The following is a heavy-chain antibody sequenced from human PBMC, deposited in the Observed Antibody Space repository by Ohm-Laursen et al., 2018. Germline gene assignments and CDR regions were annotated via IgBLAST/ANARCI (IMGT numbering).Heavy chain of an antibody. V-gene: IGHV4-39*01. CDR2: IYYSGST. CDR3: ASPYYDFRY. D-gene: IGHD3/OR15-3a*01. Sequence: GTLSLTCVVSGGSISSTSFYWVWIRQPPGKGLEWIGNIYYSGSTTYNPSLKSRVTISVDTSKNQFSLKLSSVAAADTAVYYCASPYYDFRYWGQGTLVTVSS. CDR1: GGSISSTSFY. J-gene: IGHJ4*02.